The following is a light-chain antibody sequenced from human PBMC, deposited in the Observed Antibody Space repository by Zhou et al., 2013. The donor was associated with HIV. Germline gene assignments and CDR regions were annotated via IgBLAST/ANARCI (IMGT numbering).Light chain of an antibody. V-gene: IGKV1-39*01. CDR1: QSISSY. CDR2: AAS. CDR3: QQANSFPLT. Sequence: DIQMTQSPSSLSASVGDRVTITCRASQSISSYLNWYQQRPGKAPKLLIYAASSLQSWVPSRFSGSGSGTDFTLTISSLQPEDFATYYCQQANSFPLTFGGGTKVEDQT. J-gene: IGKJ4*01.